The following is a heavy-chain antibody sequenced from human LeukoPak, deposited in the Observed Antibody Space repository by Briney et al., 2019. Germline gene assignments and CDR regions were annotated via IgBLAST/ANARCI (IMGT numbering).Heavy chain of an antibody. V-gene: IGHV3-74*01. CDR1: GFTFSNYW. CDR3: ARGGPDSSDYSSYFDY. CDR2: INSDGSSR. D-gene: IGHD3-22*01. Sequence: GGGLRLSCAASGFTFSNYWMSWVRQAPGKGLVWVSRINSDGSSRHYADSVKGRFPISRDNAKNTLHLQMASLRAEDTAVYYCARGGPDSSDYSSYFDYWGRGILVTVSS. J-gene: IGHJ4*02.